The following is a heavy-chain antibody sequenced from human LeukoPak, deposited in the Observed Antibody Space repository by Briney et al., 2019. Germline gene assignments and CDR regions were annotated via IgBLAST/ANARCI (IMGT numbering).Heavy chain of an antibody. Sequence: ASVKVSCKASGGTFSSYAISWVRQAPGQGLEWMGRIIPIFGIANYAQKFQGRVTITADKSTSTAYMELSSLRSEDTAVYYCARSSPNWFDPWGQGTLVTVSS. J-gene: IGHJ5*02. CDR3: ARSSPNWFDP. V-gene: IGHV1-69*04. CDR2: IIPIFGIA. CDR1: GGTFSSYA.